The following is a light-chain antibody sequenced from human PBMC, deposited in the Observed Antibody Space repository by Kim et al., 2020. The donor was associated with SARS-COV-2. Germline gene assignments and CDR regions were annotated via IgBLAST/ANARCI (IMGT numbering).Light chain of an antibody. V-gene: IGKV3-20*01. CDR3: KKYGSSPS. CDR1: HSVSSNV. Sequence: EIVLTQSPVTLSVSPGETATLSCRTSHSVSSNVLGWYQQQAGQAPRLIICGASSRATGTPGRFSGSGSGTDFTLTISRLEPEDFAVYYCKKYGSSPSFGQGTRLEIK. J-gene: IGKJ5*01. CDR2: GAS.